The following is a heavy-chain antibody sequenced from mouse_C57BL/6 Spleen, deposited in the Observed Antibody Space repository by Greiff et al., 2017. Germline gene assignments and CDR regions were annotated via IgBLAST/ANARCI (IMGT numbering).Heavy chain of an antibody. J-gene: IGHJ2*01. CDR3: ARGKNDYDGYYFDY. V-gene: IGHV1-80*01. CDR2: IYPGDGDT. D-gene: IGHD2-4*01. Sequence: VKLVESGAELVKPGASVKISCKASGYAFSSYWMNWVKQRPGKGLEWIGQIYPGDGDTNYNGKFKGKATLTADKSSSTAYMQLSSLTSEDSAVYFCARGKNDYDGYYFDYWGQGTTLTVSS. CDR1: GYAFSSYW.